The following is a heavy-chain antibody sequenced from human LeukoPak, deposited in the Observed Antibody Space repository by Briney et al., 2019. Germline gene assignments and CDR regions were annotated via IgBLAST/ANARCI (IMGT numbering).Heavy chain of an antibody. Sequence: PGGSLRLSCAASGFTFSNYWMNWVRQAPGKGLEWVANIKRDGSEIHYVGSVKGRFTISGDNAKNSLYLQMNSLRAEDTAVYYCARAMDVWGQGTTVTVSS. CDR2: IKRDGSEI. V-gene: IGHV3-7*01. CDR1: GFTFSNYW. CDR3: ARAMDV. J-gene: IGHJ6*02.